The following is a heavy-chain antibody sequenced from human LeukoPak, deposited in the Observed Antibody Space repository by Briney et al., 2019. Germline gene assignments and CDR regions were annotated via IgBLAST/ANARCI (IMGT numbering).Heavy chain of an antibody. CDR2: ISSSGSTI. V-gene: IGHV3-11*04. CDR3: AKPEPASGYDY. CDR1: GFTFSDYY. D-gene: IGHD1-14*01. J-gene: IGHJ4*02. Sequence: GGSLRLSCAASGFTFSDYYMSWIRQAPGKGLEWVSYISSSGSTIYYADSVKGRFTISRDNAKNSVYLQMNSLRAEDTAVYYCAKPEPASGYDYWGQGTLVTVSS.